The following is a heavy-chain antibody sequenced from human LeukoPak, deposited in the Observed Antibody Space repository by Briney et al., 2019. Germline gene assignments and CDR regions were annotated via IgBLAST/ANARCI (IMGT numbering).Heavy chain of an antibody. CDR2: ITGSGAST. CDR1: GFTFRNYA. CDR3: VISGYDYRCFEY. J-gene: IGHJ4*02. V-gene: IGHV3-23*01. Sequence: GGSLRLSCVASGFTFRNYAVSWVRQAPGKGLEWVSVITGSGASTNYADSVGGRFIISRDNSKNTLYLEMNSLRAEDTAVYYCVISGYDYRCFEYWGQGTLVTVSS. D-gene: IGHD5-12*01.